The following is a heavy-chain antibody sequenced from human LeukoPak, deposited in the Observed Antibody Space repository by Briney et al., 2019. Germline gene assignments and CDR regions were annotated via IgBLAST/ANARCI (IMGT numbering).Heavy chain of an antibody. D-gene: IGHD3-10*01. Sequence: PSETLSLTCTVSGGSISSSSYYWGWIRQPPGKGLEWIGSIYYSGSTYYNPSLKSRVTISVDTSKNQFSLKLSSVTAADTAVYYCARDPTLGIDAFDIWGQGTMVTVSS. CDR1: GGSISSSSYY. CDR3: ARDPTLGIDAFDI. V-gene: IGHV4-39*07. J-gene: IGHJ3*02. CDR2: IYYSGST.